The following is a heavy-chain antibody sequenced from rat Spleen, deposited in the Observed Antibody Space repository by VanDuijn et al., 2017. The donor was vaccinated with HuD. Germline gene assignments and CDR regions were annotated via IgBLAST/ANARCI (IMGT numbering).Heavy chain of an antibody. CDR2: ISSGGST. J-gene: IGHJ2*01. CDR1: GFSLTSSG. Sequence: QVQLKESGPGLVQPSQTLSLTCTVSGFSLTSSGVSWVRQPPGKGLEWIAAISSGGSTYYNSALKSRLSISRDTSKSQVFLKMNSLQTEDTAIYFCTTDGSYYLWDYWGQGVMVTVSS. V-gene: IGHV2S12*01. CDR3: TTDGSYYLWDY. D-gene: IGHD1-12*02.